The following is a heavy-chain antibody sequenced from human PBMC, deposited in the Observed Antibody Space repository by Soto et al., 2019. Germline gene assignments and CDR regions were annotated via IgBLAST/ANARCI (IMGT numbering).Heavy chain of an antibody. Sequence: GGSLRLSCAASGFTFSNAWMNWVRQAPGKGLEWVGRIKTKSDGATTDYAAPVKGRFTISRDDSRSTLYLQMNSLKAEDTAVYYCTALTGTTMALDYWGQGTLVTVSS. D-gene: IGHD1-7*01. CDR1: GFTFSNAW. V-gene: IGHV3-15*01. CDR3: TALTGTTMALDY. J-gene: IGHJ4*02. CDR2: IKTKSDGATT.